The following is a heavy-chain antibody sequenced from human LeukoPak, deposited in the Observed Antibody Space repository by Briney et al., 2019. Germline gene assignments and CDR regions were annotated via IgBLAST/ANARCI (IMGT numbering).Heavy chain of an antibody. CDR3: AKPTPGDRCWDY. CDR1: GFTFSSYA. Sequence: GASLRLSCAASGFTFSSYAMSWVRQAPGKGLEWVSAISGSGGSTYYADSVKGRFTISRDNSKNTLYPQMNSLRAEDTAVYYCAKPTPGDRCWDYWGQGTLVTVSS. J-gene: IGHJ4*02. V-gene: IGHV3-23*01. CDR2: ISGSGGST. D-gene: IGHD7-27*01.